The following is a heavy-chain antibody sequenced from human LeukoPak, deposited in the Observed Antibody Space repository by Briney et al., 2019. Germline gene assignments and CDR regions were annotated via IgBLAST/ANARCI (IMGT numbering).Heavy chain of an antibody. CDR3: ASIAPLYSGSYYGYFQH. D-gene: IGHD1-26*01. Sequence: AGSLRLSCAASGFTVSSNYMSWVRQAPGKGLEWVSVIYSGGSTYYADSVKGRFTISRDNSKNTLYLQMNSLRAEDTAVYYCASIAPLYSGSYYGYFQHWGQGTLVTVSS. V-gene: IGHV3-53*01. CDR1: GFTVSSNY. CDR2: IYSGGST. J-gene: IGHJ1*01.